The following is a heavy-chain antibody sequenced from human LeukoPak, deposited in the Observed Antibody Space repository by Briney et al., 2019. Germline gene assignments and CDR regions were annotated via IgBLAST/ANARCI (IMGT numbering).Heavy chain of an antibody. CDR3: AKDSGRPTMDLDY. J-gene: IGHJ4*02. Sequence: GVSLRLSLAASAFTFSSYAMSRVRQAPGKGLEWVSAISGSGGSTYYADSVKGRFTISRDNSKNTLYLQMNSLRAEDTAVYYCAKDSGRPTMDLDYWGQGTLVTVSS. CDR1: AFTFSSYA. D-gene: IGHD3-10*01. CDR2: ISGSGGST. V-gene: IGHV3-23*01.